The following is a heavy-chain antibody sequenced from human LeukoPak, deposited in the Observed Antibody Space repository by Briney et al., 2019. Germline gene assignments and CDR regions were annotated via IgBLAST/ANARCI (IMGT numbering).Heavy chain of an antibody. V-gene: IGHV4-34*01. D-gene: IGHD3-10*01. CDR1: RESLSNYY. J-gene: IGHJ4*02. CDR3: ARTRYYYNARNYGAPYYFDY. Sequence: ETLSLTCAVYRESLSNYYWSWIRQPPGKGLQWIGEINDSGSTNYNPSLKSRVTISVDTSKNQFSLKLSSVTAADTAVYYCARTRYYYNARNYGAPYYFDYWGQGTLVTVSS. CDR2: INDSGST.